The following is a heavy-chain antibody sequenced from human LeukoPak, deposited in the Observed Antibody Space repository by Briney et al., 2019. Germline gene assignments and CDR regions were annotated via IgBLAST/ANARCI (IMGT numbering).Heavy chain of an antibody. CDR3: AREALTTIIED. V-gene: IGHV3-53*01. D-gene: IGHD3-22*01. Sequence: GGSLRLSCAASGFTVSSNYMSWVRQAPGKGLEWVSVIYSGGSTYYADSVKGLFTISRDNPKNTLYLQMNNLRTEDTAVYYCAREALTTIIEDWGQGTLVTVSS. CDR2: IYSGGST. CDR1: GFTVSSNY. J-gene: IGHJ4*02.